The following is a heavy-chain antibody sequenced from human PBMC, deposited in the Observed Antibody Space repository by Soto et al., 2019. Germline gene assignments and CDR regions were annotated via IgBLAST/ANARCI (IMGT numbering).Heavy chain of an antibody. Sequence: GDPVNGSCAASGYMLRESDSSCVRQATVQGLGFLGWMNPNSGNTGYAQKFQGRVTMTRNTSISTAYMELSSLRSEDTAVYYCARGGPQRTIFGVATNGNWFDPWGQGNLVTVSS. CDR3: ARGGPQRTIFGVATNGNWFDP. V-gene: IGHV1-8*01. CDR2: MNPNSGNT. CDR1: GYMLRESD. J-gene: IGHJ5*02. D-gene: IGHD3-3*01.